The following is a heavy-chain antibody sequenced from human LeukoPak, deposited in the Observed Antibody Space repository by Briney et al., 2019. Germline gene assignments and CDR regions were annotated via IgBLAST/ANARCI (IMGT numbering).Heavy chain of an antibody. J-gene: IGHJ4*01. Sequence: PGGSLRLSCAAPGFTFSDYWMNWVRLAPGKGLEWVASIRQDGSEKSYVDSVKGRFTISRDNTWNSLYLQMNSLRAEDTAVYYCARDGTAPGLYFDLWGQGTLVTVSS. CDR1: GFTFSDYW. CDR3: ARDGTAPGLYFDL. D-gene: IGHD1/OR15-1a*01. V-gene: IGHV3-7*01. CDR2: IRQDGSEK.